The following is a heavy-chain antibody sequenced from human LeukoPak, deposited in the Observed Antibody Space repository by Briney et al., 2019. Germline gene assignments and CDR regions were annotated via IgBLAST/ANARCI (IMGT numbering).Heavy chain of an antibody. J-gene: IGHJ6*03. V-gene: IGHV4-4*07. CDR2: IYTSGST. D-gene: IGHD6-19*01. CDR1: GGSISSYY. Sequence: SETLSLTCTVAGGSISSYYWSWIRQPAGKGLEWIGRIYTSGSTNYNPSLKSRVTMSVDTSKNQFSLKLSSVTAADTAVYYCAREVNSSGWYGAYYYYMDVWGKGPTVTVSS. CDR3: AREVNSSGWYGAYYYYMDV.